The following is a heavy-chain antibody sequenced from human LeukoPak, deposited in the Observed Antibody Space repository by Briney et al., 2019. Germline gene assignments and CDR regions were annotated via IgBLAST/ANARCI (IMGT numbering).Heavy chain of an antibody. CDR3: ARDSDCSSTSCYHDY. CDR1: GFTFNRYG. CDR2: ISFDGKVS. Sequence: GGSLRLSCAASGFTFNRYGMHWVRQAPGKGLEWVAVISFDGKVSYYADSVKGRFTISRDNAKNSLYLQMNSLRAEDTALYHCARDSDCSSTSCYHDYWGQGTLVTVSS. D-gene: IGHD2-2*01. J-gene: IGHJ4*02. V-gene: IGHV3-30*03.